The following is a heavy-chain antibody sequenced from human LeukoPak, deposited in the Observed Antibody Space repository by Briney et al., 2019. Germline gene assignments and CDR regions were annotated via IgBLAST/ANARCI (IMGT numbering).Heavy chain of an antibody. CDR1: SGSISSSSYY. J-gene: IGHJ4*02. CDR3: ARDRYYDSSGYYDY. D-gene: IGHD3-22*01. V-gene: IGHV4-39*07. CDR2: IYYSGST. Sequence: SETLSLTCTVSSGSISSSSYYWGWIRQPPGKGLEWIGSIYYSGSTYYNPSLKSRVTISVDTSKNQFSLKLSSVTAADTAVYYCARDRYYDSSGYYDYWGQGTLVTVSS.